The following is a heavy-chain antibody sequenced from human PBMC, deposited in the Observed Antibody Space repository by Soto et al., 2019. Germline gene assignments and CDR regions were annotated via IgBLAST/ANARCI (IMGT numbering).Heavy chain of an antibody. CDR2: IYYSGST. CDR1: GDSIRSGNHY. Sequence: PSETLALTCTVSGDSIRSGNHYWSWIRQPPGKGLEWIGYIYYSGSTYYSPSLKSRGTISVDTSKNQFSLKLNSVTAAYTAVYYCARVDIWTVYGCMDVWGQGTTVTVS. J-gene: IGHJ6*02. CDR3: ARVDIWTVYGCMDV. D-gene: IGHD3-9*01. V-gene: IGHV4-30-4*01.